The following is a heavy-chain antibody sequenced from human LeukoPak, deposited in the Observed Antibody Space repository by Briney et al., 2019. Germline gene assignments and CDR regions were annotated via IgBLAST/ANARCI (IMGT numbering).Heavy chain of an antibody. CDR1: GFTFSDYY. CDR3: ARDVNSGSYLDY. D-gene: IGHD1-26*01. J-gene: IGHJ4*02. CDR2: ISSSSSFT. V-gene: IGHV3-11*05. Sequence: GGSLRLSCAASGFTFSDYYRRWIRQAPGKGLEWVSYISSSSSFTNYADSVERRFTIPRDNAKNSLYLQMNSLRAEDTAVYYCARDVNSGSYLDYWGQGTLVTVSS.